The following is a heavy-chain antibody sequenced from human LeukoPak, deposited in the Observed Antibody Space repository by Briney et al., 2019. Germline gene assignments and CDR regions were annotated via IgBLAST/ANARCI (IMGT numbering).Heavy chain of an antibody. D-gene: IGHD5-24*01. Sequence: SGRSLRLSCPASGFIFSSYGMHWVRQAPGKGLEWVAVIWYDGSNTYYEDSVKGRFTISRDNSKNTLSLQMNSLRVEDTAMYFCAKDIQLSTWGLGTVVTVSS. CDR1: GFIFSSYG. V-gene: IGHV3-33*06. J-gene: IGHJ3*01. CDR2: IWYDGSNT. CDR3: AKDIQLST.